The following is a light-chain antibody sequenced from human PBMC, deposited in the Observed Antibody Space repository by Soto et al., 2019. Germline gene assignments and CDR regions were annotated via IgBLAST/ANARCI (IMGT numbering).Light chain of an antibody. Sequence: THDPSTLSPSLGDRFTITCRASQSISRGLAWYQQKPGKAPNVLIYDASTLESGVPSRFSGSGSGTEFTLTISSLQTEDCATYYCQHYSTGWAFGQGTKVDIK. CDR2: DAS. CDR1: QSISRG. CDR3: QHYSTGWA. V-gene: IGKV1-5*01. J-gene: IGKJ1*01.